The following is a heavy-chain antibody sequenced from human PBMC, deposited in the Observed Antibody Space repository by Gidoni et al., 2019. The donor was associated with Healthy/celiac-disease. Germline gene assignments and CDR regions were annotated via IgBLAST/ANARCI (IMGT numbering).Heavy chain of an antibody. Sequence: QVQLQQWGAGLLKPSETLSLTCAVYGGSFSGYYWSWIRKPPGKGLEWIGEINHSGSTNYNPSLKSRVTISVDTSKNQFSLKLSSVTAADTAVYYCARGYNYDFWSGYYIDYYYYYYMDVWGKGTTVTVSS. CDR1: GGSFSGYY. CDR2: INHSGST. CDR3: ARGYNYDFWSGYYIDYYYYYYMDV. D-gene: IGHD3-3*01. J-gene: IGHJ6*03. V-gene: IGHV4-34*01.